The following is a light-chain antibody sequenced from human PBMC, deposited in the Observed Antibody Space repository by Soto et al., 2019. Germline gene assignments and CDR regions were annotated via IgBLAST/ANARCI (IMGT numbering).Light chain of an antibody. Sequence: DVVMTQSPLSLPVTLGQPASISCRSSQSLVYSDGNTYLNWFQQRPGQSPRRLIYKVSNRDSGVPDRFSGSGSGTDFTLKISRVEAEDVGVYNCMQGTHWPLTFGQGTKLEIK. CDR1: QSLVYSDGNTY. CDR2: KVS. V-gene: IGKV2-30*01. CDR3: MQGTHWPLT. J-gene: IGKJ2*01.